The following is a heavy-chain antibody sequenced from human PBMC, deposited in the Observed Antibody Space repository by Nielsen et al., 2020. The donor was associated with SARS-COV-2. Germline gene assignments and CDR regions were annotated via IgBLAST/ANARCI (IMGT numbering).Heavy chain of an antibody. CDR1: GGSISSSSYY. D-gene: IGHD4-17*01. CDR2: IYYSGST. Sequence: SETLSLTCTVSGGSISSSSYYWGWIRQPPGKGLEWIGSIYYSGSTYYNPSLKSRVTISVDTSKNQFSLKLSSVTAADTAVYYCARLYGDYVAYMDVWGKGTTVTVSS. J-gene: IGHJ6*03. V-gene: IGHV4-39*07. CDR3: ARLYGDYVAYMDV.